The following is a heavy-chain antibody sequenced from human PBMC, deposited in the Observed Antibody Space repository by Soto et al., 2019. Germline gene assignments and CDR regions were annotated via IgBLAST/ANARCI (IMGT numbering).Heavy chain of an antibody. V-gene: IGHV1-46*01. D-gene: IGHD1-26*01. CDR1: GYTFTSYY. CDR3: ARTRWELLSYYYYGMDV. J-gene: IGHJ6*02. CDR2: INPSGGST. Sequence: ASVKVYCKASGYTFTSYYMHWVRQAPGQGLEWMGIINPSGGSTSYAQKFQGRVTMTRDTSTSTVYMELSSLRSEDTAVYYCARTRWELLSYYYYGMDVWGQGTTVTVSS.